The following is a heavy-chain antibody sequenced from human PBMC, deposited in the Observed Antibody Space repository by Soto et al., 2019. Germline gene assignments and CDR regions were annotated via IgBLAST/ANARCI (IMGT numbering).Heavy chain of an antibody. Sequence: GGSLRLSCAASGFTFRIYYMTWVRQAPGEGLEWISYISSAGDYTDYADSVKGRFTISRDNARNSLFLQMKSLRAEDTAVYYCVRANWTVDYWGRGTLVTVSS. D-gene: IGHD1-1*01. CDR1: GFTFRIYY. V-gene: IGHV3-11*06. CDR3: VRANWTVDY. CDR2: ISSAGDYT. J-gene: IGHJ4*02.